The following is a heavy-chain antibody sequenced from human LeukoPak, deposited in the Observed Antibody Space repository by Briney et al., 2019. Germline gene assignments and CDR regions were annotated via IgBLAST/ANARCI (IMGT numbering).Heavy chain of an antibody. CDR3: ARVQGSSFPNYYYYGMDV. CDR1: GFTFSSYA. J-gene: IGHJ6*02. CDR2: ISYDGSNK. D-gene: IGHD6-13*01. Sequence: GGSLRLSCAASGFTFSSYAMHWVRQAPGKGPEWVAVISYDGSNKYYADSVKGRFTISRDNSKNTLYLQMNSLRAEDTAVYYCARVQGSSFPNYYYYGMDVWGQGTTVTVSS. V-gene: IGHV3-30-3*01.